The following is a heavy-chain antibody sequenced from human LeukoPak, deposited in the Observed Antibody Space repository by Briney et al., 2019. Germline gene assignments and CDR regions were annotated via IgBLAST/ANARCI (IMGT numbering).Heavy chain of an antibody. CDR2: IYPGDSDT. J-gene: IGHJ4*02. D-gene: IGHD3-22*01. CDR1: GYSFTSYW. V-gene: IGHV5-51*01. Sequence: GESLKISCKCSGYSFTSYWIGWVRQMPGKGLEWMGIIYPGDSDTRYSPSFQGQVTTSADKSISTADLQWSSLKASDTAMYYCARHPDSSGYLDYWGQGTLVTVSS. CDR3: ARHPDSSGYLDY.